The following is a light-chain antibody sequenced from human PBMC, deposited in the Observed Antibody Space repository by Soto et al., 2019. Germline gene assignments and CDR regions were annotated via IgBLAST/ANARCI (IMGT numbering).Light chain of an antibody. CDR3: QQYGTSEII. J-gene: IGKJ5*01. CDR1: QSVGNN. V-gene: IGKV3-15*01. Sequence: EIVMTQSPVTLSVSPGERVTLSCRASQSVGNNLAWHQQKPGQAPRLLIYGASTRATGFPARFSGSGSGTEFSLTISRLEPEDFAVFFCQQYGTSEIIFGQGTRLEIK. CDR2: GAS.